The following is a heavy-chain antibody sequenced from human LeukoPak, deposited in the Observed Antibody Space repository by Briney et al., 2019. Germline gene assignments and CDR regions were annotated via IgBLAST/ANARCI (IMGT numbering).Heavy chain of an antibody. CDR3: AKGRDKYQLLSNNWFDP. J-gene: IGHJ5*02. CDR2: ISWNSGSI. Sequence: GGSLRLSCAASGFTFDDYAMHWVRQAPGKGLEWVSGISWNSGSIGYADSVKGRFTISRDNAKNSLYLQMNSLRAEDTALYYCAKGRDKYQLLSNNWFDPWGQGTLVTVSS. CDR1: GFTFDDYA. D-gene: IGHD2-2*01. V-gene: IGHV3-9*01.